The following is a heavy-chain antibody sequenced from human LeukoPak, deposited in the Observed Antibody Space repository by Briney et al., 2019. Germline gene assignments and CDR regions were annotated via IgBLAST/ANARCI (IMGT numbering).Heavy chain of an antibody. V-gene: IGHV3-23*01. CDR3: AKSDDYVWGSYRFLNFDY. Sequence: GGSLRLSCVASGFTFSSNVMIWVRQAPGKGLEWVSSIPASGGSTYYADSVKGRFTISRDNSKNSLYLQMNSLRAEDTAVYYCAKSDDYVWGSYRFLNFDYWGQGTLVTVSS. CDR2: IPASGGST. J-gene: IGHJ4*02. D-gene: IGHD3-16*02. CDR1: GFTFSSNV.